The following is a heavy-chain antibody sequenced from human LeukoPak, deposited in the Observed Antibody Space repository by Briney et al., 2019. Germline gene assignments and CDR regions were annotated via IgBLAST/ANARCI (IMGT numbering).Heavy chain of an antibody. V-gene: IGHV3-23*01. J-gene: IGHJ4*02. CDR2: IGYGGADS. D-gene: IGHD3-22*01. CDR3: AKGWDTYYYDSSGYPDY. CDR1: GFTLSSYE. Sequence: PGGSLRLSCTVSGFTLSSYEMTWFRQAPGKGLEWVSSIGYGGADSHYADSVKGRFTISRDNSKNTLYLQMNSLRAEDTAVYYCAKGWDTYYYDSSGYPDYWGQGTLVTVSS.